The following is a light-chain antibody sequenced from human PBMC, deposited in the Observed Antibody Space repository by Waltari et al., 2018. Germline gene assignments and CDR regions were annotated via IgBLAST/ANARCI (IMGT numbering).Light chain of an antibody. V-gene: IGKV3-20*01. Sequence: EIVLTQSPGTLSLTPGERVTLSCRASEPLHNAYLAWYQQTPGQAPRLLIFGTSTRATGIPARFSGSGSATDFTLTISRLEPEDFALYHCHYSGPSMWTFGQGTRVEIK. J-gene: IGKJ1*01. CDR2: GTS. CDR1: EPLHNAY. CDR3: HYSGPSMWT.